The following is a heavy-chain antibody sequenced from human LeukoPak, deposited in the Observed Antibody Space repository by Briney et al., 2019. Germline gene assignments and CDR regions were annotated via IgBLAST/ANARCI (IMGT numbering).Heavy chain of an antibody. CDR3: ARHGDSSVWYVAY. J-gene: IGHJ4*02. CDR2: IYYSGTT. Sequence: GSLRLSCAASGFTFSSYAMKWIRQPPGKGLEWIGSIYYSGTTYYNPSLKSRVTISVDTSNNQFSLRLSSVTAADTAVYYCARHGDSSVWYVAYWGQGTLVTVSS. CDR1: GFTFSSYA. D-gene: IGHD6-19*01. V-gene: IGHV4-39*01.